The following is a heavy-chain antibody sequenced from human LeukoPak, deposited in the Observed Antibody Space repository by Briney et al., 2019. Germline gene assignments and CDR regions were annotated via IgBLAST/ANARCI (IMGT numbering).Heavy chain of an antibody. CDR2: IKSNTDGGTT. J-gene: IGHJ4*02. CDR3: TTDGADTVKGY. Sequence: GGSLRLSCAASGFTFSDYYMNWIRQAPGKGLEWVGRIKSNTDGGTTDYAAPVKGRFTIARDDSENTLYLQMSSLNTDDTAVYYCTTDGADTVKGYWGQGTLVTVSS. D-gene: IGHD5-18*01. CDR1: GFTFSDYY. V-gene: IGHV3-15*01.